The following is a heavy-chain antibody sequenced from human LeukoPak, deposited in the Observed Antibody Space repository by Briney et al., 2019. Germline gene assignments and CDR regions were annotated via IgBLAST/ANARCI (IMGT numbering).Heavy chain of an antibody. CDR2: VSGNSGST. D-gene: IGHD4-4*01. CDR3: AKARFPTMTTFYFDY. V-gene: IGHV3-23*01. Sequence: GGSLRLSCAASGITFSSYGMSWVRQAPGKGPEWVSVVSGNSGSTYYADSVKGRFTISRDNSKNTLYLQMNSLRVEDTAVYYCAKARFPTMTTFYFDYWGQGTLVTVSS. J-gene: IGHJ4*02. CDR1: GITFSSYG.